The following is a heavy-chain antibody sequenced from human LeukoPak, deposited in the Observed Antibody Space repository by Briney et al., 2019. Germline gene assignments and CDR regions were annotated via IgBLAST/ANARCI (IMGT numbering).Heavy chain of an antibody. CDR1: GYTFTSYD. CDR2: MNPNSGNT. D-gene: IGHD6-19*01. CDR3: ARARAVAGYFDY. J-gene: IGHJ4*02. V-gene: IGHV1-8*01. Sequence: ASVKVSCKASGYTFTSYDINWVRQATGQGLEWMGWMNPNSGNTGYAQKFQGRVTMTRNTSISTAYMELSSLRSEDTAVYYCARARAVAGYFDYWGQGTLVTVSS.